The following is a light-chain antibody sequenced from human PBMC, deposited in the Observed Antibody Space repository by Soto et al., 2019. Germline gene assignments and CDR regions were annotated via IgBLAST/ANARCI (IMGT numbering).Light chain of an antibody. CDR3: QQSYSNLVT. CDR1: QGISTY. CDR2: AAS. V-gene: IGKV1-39*01. J-gene: IGKJ4*01. Sequence: DIQMTQSPSSLSASVGDRVTISCRASQGISTYLNWYQQKPGKTPKLLIYAASNLQSGVPSRFSGSGSGTDFTLTITSLQREDFATYYCQQSYSNLVTFGGGIKVEI.